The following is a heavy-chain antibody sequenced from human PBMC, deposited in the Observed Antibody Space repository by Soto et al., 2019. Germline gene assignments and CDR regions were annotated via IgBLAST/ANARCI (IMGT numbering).Heavy chain of an antibody. CDR3: ARESRAAGDY. D-gene: IGHD6-13*01. CDR1: GFTFSSYS. Sequence: GGSLRLSCAASGFTFSSYSMNWVRQAPGKGLEWVSYISSSSSTIQYADSVKGRFTISRDNAKNSLYLQMNSLRAEDRAVYYCARESRAAGDYWGQGTLVTVSS. V-gene: IGHV3-48*01. CDR2: ISSSSSTI. J-gene: IGHJ4*02.